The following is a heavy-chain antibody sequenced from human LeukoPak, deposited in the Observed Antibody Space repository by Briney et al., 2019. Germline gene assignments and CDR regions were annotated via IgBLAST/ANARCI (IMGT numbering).Heavy chain of an antibody. Sequence: PSETLSLTRAVYGGSFSGYYWSWIRQPPGKGLEWIGEINHSGSTNYNPSLKSRVTISVDTSKNQFSLKLSSVTAADTAVYYCAGPMVRGLAEAFDIWGQGTMVTVSS. CDR3: AGPMVRGLAEAFDI. D-gene: IGHD3-10*01. V-gene: IGHV4-34*01. CDR2: INHSGST. CDR1: GGSFSGYY. J-gene: IGHJ3*02.